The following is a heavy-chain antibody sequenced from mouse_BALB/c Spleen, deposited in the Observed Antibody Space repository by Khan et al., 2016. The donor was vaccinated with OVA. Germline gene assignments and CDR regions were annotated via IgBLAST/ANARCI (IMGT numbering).Heavy chain of an antibody. V-gene: IGHV14-3*02. D-gene: IGHD4-1*01. CDR3: ARDYWDVFAY. CDR2: IDPANGNT. CDR1: GFNIKDTY. J-gene: IGHJ3*01. Sequence: VQLKQSGAELVKPGASVKLSCTASGFNIKDTYMHWVKQRPEQGLEWIGRIDPANGNTKYDPKFQGKATITADTSSNAAYLQLSSLTSEDTAVYYCARDYWDVFAYWGQGTLVTVSA.